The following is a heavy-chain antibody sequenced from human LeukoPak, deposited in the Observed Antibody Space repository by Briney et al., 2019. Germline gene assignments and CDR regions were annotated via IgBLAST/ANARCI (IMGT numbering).Heavy chain of an antibody. CDR2: IYYNGRT. Sequence: SETLSLTCAVYGGSFSGYYWSWIRQPPGKGLEFIGYIYYNGRTDYNPSLKSRVTISVDTSKNHFSLKLTSVTAADTAVYFCARGDYSDSQRFDPWGQGILVTVSS. D-gene: IGHD3-22*01. V-gene: IGHV4-59*01. CDR3: ARGDYSDSQRFDP. J-gene: IGHJ5*02. CDR1: GGSFSGYY.